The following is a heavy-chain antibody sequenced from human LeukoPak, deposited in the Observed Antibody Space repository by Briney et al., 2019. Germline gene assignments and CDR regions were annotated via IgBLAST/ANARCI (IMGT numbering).Heavy chain of an antibody. D-gene: IGHD5-18*01. CDR1: GFTFRSYA. CDR3: FGYPEYFQH. J-gene: IGHJ1*01. V-gene: IGHV3-23*01. Sequence: GGSLRLSCVASGFTFRSYAMTWVRQAPGKGLEWVSGISGSGGSTYYADSVRGRFTIPRGNSKNTLYLQMNSLRAEDTAVYYCFGYPEYFQHWGQGTLVTVSS. CDR2: ISGSGGST.